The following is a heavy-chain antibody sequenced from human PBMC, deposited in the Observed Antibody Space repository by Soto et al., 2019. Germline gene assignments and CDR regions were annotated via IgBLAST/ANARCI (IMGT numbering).Heavy chain of an antibody. D-gene: IGHD5-18*01. V-gene: IGHV4-39*01. Sequence: SETLSLTCTVSGGSISSSSYYWGWIRQPPGKGLEWIGSIYYSGSTYYNPSLKSRVTMSVDTSKNQFSLKLSSVTAADTAVYYCARGIYSYGLVFDYWGQGTLVTVSS. CDR3: ARGIYSYGLVFDY. CDR2: IYYSGST. J-gene: IGHJ4*02. CDR1: GGSISSSSYY.